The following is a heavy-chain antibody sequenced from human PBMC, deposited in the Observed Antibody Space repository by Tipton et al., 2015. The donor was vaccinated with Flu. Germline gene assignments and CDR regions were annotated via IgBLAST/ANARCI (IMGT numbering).Heavy chain of an antibody. Sequence: TLSLTCTVSGGSISSYYWSWIRQPPGKGLEWIGYIYYSGSTTYNPSLKSRVTISVDTSKNQFSLKLSSVTAADTAVYYCAREGAKSDYGDYGVDAFDIWGQGTMVTVSS. CDR2: IYYSGST. V-gene: IGHV4-59*01. CDR3: AREGAKSDYGDYGVDAFDI. D-gene: IGHD4-17*01. J-gene: IGHJ3*02. CDR1: GGSISSYY.